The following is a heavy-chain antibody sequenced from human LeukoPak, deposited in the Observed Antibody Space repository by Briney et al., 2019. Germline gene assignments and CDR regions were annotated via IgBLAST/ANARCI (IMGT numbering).Heavy chain of an antibody. Sequence: GESLKSSCKGSGDSFTNYWIGWVRQMPGKGLEWMGIIYLSDSDTRYSPSFQGQVTISADKAISTAYLQWSSLKASDTAMYFCARPSRSGSYPFDCWGQGTLVTVSS. CDR1: GDSFTNYW. CDR2: IYLSDSDT. CDR3: ARPSRSGSYPFDC. V-gene: IGHV5-51*01. D-gene: IGHD3-10*01. J-gene: IGHJ4*02.